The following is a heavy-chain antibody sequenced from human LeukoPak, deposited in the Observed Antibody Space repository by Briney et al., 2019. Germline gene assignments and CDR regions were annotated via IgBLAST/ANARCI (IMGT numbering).Heavy chain of an antibody. V-gene: IGHV1-2*04. J-gene: IGHJ5*02. CDR2: INPNSGGT. Sequence: GASVKVSCKASGYTFTGYYMHWVRQAPGQGLEWMGWINPNSGGTNYAQKFQGWVTMTRDTSISTAYMELSRLRSDDTAVYYCARDGGRDYDSNRTPTNWFDPWGQGTLVTVSS. D-gene: IGHD3-22*01. CDR1: GYTFTGYY. CDR3: ARDGGRDYDSNRTPTNWFDP.